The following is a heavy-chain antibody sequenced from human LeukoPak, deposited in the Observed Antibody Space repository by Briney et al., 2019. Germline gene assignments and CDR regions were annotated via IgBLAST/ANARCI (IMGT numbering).Heavy chain of an antibody. V-gene: IGHV4-59*11. J-gene: IGHJ4*02. D-gene: IGHD6-13*01. CDR1: GGSISSLY. CDR3: ARTNPGYSSSWYFDS. CDR2: IYYTGST. Sequence: SETLSLTCTVSGGSISSLYWGWIRQPPGKGLEWIGHIYYTGSTNYNPSLKSRVTISVDTSKKHFSLKLSSVTAADTAVYYCARTNPGYSSSWYFDSWGQGTLVTVSS.